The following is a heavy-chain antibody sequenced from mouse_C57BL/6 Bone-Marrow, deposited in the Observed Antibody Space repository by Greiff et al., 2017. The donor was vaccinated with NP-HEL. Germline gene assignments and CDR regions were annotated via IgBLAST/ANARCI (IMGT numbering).Heavy chain of an antibody. D-gene: IGHD4-1*01. CDR2: ISNGGGST. V-gene: IGHV5-12*01. Sequence: EVKLVESGGGLVQPGGSLKLSCAASGFTFSDYYMYWVRQTPEKRLEWVAYISNGGGSTYYPDTVKGRFTISRDNAKNTLYLQMSRLKSEDTAMYYCASQILGYAMDYWGQGTSVTVSS. CDR1: GFTFSDYY. CDR3: ASQILGYAMDY. J-gene: IGHJ4*01.